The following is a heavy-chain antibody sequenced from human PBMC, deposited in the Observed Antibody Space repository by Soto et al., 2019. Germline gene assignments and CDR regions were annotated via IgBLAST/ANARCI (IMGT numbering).Heavy chain of an antibody. J-gene: IGHJ4*02. CDR2: IYPATGDT. V-gene: IGHV1-2*02. CDR1: GYIFIGSY. CDR3: ARGPSE. Sequence: QVQLVQSGAEMKSPGSSVKVSCKATGYIFIGSYLHWIRQAPRQGPEWMGSIYPATGDTDYAQTYQGRVILTGDTAIGTAYMELKWLTFDDTGMYYCARGPSEWGQGTLVTVSS.